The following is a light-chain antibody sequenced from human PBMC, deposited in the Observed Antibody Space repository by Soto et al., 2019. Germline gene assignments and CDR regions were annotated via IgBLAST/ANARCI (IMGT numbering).Light chain of an antibody. CDR2: GAS. Sequence: EIVMTQSTATLSVSPGERATRSCRARQSVSSNLAWYQQKPGQAPRLLIYGASTRATGIPARFSGSGSGTEFPLTISSLQSEDFAVYYCQQYNNWGTVGQGTKVEIK. CDR3: QQYNNWGT. CDR1: QSVSSN. J-gene: IGKJ1*01. V-gene: IGKV3-15*01.